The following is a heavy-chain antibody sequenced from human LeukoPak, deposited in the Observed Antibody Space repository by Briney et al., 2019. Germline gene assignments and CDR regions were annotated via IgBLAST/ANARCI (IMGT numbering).Heavy chain of an antibody. CDR1: GGSISSGGYS. J-gene: IGHJ5*02. D-gene: IGHD3-3*01. CDR2: IYHSGST. V-gene: IGHV4-30-2*01. CDR3: ARGGYYAPSKPYNWFDP. Sequence: SQTLSLTCAVSGGSISSGGYSWSCIRQPPGKGLEWIGYIYHSGSTYYNPSLKSRVTISVDRSKNQFSLKLSSVTAADTAVYHCARGGYYAPSKPYNWFDPWGQGTLVTVSS.